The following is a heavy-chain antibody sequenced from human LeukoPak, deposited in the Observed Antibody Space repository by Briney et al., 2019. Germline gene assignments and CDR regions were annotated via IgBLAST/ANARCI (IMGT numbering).Heavy chain of an antibody. CDR2: IKQDGSEQ. Sequence: PGGSLRLSCVGSGFSFSSYWMAWVRQAPGKGLEWVASIKQDGSEQRYVDSVKGRFTISRDNAKNSLFLQMNRLGAEDTAVYYCATSPNPFHMWGQGTKVTVSS. CDR3: ATSPNPFHM. J-gene: IGHJ3*02. V-gene: IGHV3-7*01. CDR1: GFSFSSYW.